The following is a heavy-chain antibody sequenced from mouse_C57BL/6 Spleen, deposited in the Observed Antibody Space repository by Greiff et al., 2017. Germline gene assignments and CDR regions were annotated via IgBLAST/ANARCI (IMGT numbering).Heavy chain of an antibody. V-gene: IGHV1-52*01. CDR1: GYTFTSYW. J-gene: IGHJ4*01. CDR2: IYPSDSET. Sequence: QVQLQQPGAELVRPGSSVKLSCKASGYTFTSYWMHWVKQRPIQGLEWIGNIYPSDSETHYNQKFKDKATLTVDKSSSTAYMQLSSLTSEDSAVYYCAGGNASSSYDYDGYAMDYWGQGTSVTVSS. D-gene: IGHD2-4*01. CDR3: AGGNASSSYDYDGYAMDY.